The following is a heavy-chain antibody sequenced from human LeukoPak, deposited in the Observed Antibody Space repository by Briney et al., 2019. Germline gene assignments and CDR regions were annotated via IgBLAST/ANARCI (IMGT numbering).Heavy chain of an antibody. CDR1: GFTFDDYA. Sequence: GGSLRLSCAASGFTFDDYAMHWVRQAPGKGLEWVSGISWNSGSIGYADSVKGRFTISRDNAKNSLYLQMNSLRAEDTALYYCAKDATAAGTMDVWGKGTTVTISS. CDR2: ISWNSGSI. V-gene: IGHV3-9*01. CDR3: AKDATAAGTMDV. D-gene: IGHD6-13*01. J-gene: IGHJ6*04.